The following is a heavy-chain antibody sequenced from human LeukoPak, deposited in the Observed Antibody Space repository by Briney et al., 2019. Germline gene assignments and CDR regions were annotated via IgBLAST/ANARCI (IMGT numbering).Heavy chain of an antibody. D-gene: IGHD3-10*01. CDR2: IYYSGST. V-gene: IGHV4-61*01. Sequence: TEPLSLTCTVSGGSVSSGSYYWSWIRQPPGKGLEWIGYIYYSGSTNYNPSLKSRVTISVDTSKNQFSLKLSSVTAADTAVYYCARDSVVRGVDQGWFDPWGQGTLVTVSS. J-gene: IGHJ5*02. CDR1: GGSVSSGSYY. CDR3: ARDSVVRGVDQGWFDP.